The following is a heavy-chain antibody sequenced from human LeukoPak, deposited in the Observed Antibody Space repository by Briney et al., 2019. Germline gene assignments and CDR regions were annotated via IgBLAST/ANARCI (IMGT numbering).Heavy chain of an antibody. CDR3: ARVHDYSNYDYHYYYHMDV. V-gene: IGHV1-18*01. D-gene: IGHD4-11*01. CDR2: ISAYNGNT. CDR1: GYTFTSYG. Sequence: ASVKVSCKASGYTFTSYGISWVRQAPGQGLEWMGWISAYNGNTNYAQKLQGRVTMTTDTSTSTAYMELRSLRSDDTAVYYCARVHDYSNYDYHYYYHMDVWGKGTTVTVSS. J-gene: IGHJ6*03.